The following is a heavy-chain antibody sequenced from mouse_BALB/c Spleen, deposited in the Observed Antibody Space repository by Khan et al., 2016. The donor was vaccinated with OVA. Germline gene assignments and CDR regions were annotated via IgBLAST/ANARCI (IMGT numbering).Heavy chain of an antibody. Sequence: EVELVESGGDLVKPGGSLKLSCAASVFTFSSYGMSWVRQTPDKRLEWVATTTSGGSYTYYPDSVKGRFTISRDNAKNTLYLQMTSLKSEDTAMYYCARLGNSWGQGTLVTVSA. J-gene: IGHJ3*01. CDR1: VFTFSSYG. D-gene: IGHD2-1*01. CDR2: TTSGGSYT. V-gene: IGHV5-6*01. CDR3: ARLGNS.